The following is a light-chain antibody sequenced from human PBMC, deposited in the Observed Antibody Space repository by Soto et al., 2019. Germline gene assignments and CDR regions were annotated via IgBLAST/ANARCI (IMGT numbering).Light chain of an antibody. V-gene: IGKV1-5*01. CDR1: QKVSPW. J-gene: IGKJ1*01. CDR2: DVS. CDR3: QQYESYWGT. Sequence: DIRMTQSPSTLSASVGDTVTITCLASQKVSPWLAWYQQKPGEAPNLLIYDVSSLKRGVPSRFSGSGSGTEFTLTISSLQPDDFATYYCQQYESYWGTFGQGTKVDIK.